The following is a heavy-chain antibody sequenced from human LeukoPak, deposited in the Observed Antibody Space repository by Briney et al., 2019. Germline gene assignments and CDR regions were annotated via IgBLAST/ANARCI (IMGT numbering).Heavy chain of an antibody. Sequence: ASVKVSCKASGYTFTSYGISWVRKAPGQGLKWMGWISAYNGNTNYAQKLQGRVTMTTDTSTSTAYMELRSLRSDDTAVYYCAREKRGYSYGYLDYWGQGTLVTVSS. CDR2: ISAYNGNT. CDR3: AREKRGYSYGYLDY. V-gene: IGHV1-18*04. J-gene: IGHJ4*02. D-gene: IGHD5-18*01. CDR1: GYTFTSYG.